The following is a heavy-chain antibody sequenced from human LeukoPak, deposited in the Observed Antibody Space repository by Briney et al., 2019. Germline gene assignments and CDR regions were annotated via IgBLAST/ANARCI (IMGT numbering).Heavy chain of an antibody. CDR1: GDPLTGYY. CDR2: IYYTGNT. D-gene: IGHD3-22*01. CDR3: TKSDGSGLIRI. V-gene: IGHV4-39*07. J-gene: IGHJ3*02. Sequence: PSETLSLTCPVSGDPLTGYYWGWILQPPGKGLEWIGNIYYTGNTYYNPSLKSRVTISLDTSKNQFSLKVISMTAADTAVYYCTKSDGSGLIRICGRGTMVTVSS.